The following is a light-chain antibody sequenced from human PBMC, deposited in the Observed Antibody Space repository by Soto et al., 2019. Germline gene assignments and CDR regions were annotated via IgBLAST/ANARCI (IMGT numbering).Light chain of an antibody. CDR1: QSVSSN. V-gene: IGKV3-20*01. CDR3: QQYGYSPGLA. J-gene: IGKJ4*01. Sequence: EIVLTQSPGTLSVSPGERATLSCRASQSVSSNLAWYQQKPGQAPRLLIYGASSRATGIPDRFSGSGSGTDFTLTISRLEPEDFAVYFCQQYGYSPGLACGGGTKVDIK. CDR2: GAS.